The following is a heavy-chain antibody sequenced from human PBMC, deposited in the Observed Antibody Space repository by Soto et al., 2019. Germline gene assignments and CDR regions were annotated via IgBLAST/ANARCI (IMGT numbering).Heavy chain of an antibody. Sequence: EVQLVETGGGLIQPGGSLRLSCAASGFTVSRNYMNWVRQAPGKGLEWVSVIYSGGRTYYADSVKGRFTISRDNSKNTLYLQMNSRRAEETAVYYCATRMITVTTSGIDYWGQGTLVTVPS. CDR3: ATRMITVTTSGIDY. V-gene: IGHV3-53*02. CDR2: IYSGGRT. J-gene: IGHJ4*02. D-gene: IGHD4-17*01. CDR1: GFTVSRNY.